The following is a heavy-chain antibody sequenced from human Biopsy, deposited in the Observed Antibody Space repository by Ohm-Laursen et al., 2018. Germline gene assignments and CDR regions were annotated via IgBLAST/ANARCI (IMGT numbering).Heavy chain of an antibody. CDR2: FITFFRTV. CDR3: APQTPRDPDILTGAYHYDMAV. V-gene: IGHV1-69*01. CDR1: GGTFSNSA. D-gene: IGHD3-9*01. J-gene: IGHJ6*02. Sequence: SSVKVSCKVSGGTFSNSAISWVRQAPGHGLEWMGGFITFFRTVNYAQNFQGRLTITADEFTDTAYMEPRSLRSEDTAVYYCAPQTPRDPDILTGAYHYDMAVWGQGTTVTVSS.